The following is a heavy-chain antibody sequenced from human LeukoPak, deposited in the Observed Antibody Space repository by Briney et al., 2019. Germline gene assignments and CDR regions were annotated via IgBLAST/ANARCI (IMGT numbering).Heavy chain of an antibody. CDR1: GGSISSYY. Sequence: PSETLSLTCTVSGGSISSYYWSWIRQPPGKGLAWIGYIYYSGSTNYNPSLKSRVTISVDTSKNQFSLKLSSVTAADTAVYYCARAAQGDDGSGSLEAFDYWGQGTLVTVSS. D-gene: IGHD3-10*01. J-gene: IGHJ4*02. CDR3: ARAAQGDDGSGSLEAFDY. V-gene: IGHV4-59*01. CDR2: IYYSGST.